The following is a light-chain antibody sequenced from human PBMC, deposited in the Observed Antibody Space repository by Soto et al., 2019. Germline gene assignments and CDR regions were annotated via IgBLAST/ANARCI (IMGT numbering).Light chain of an antibody. CDR1: QSVSDSY. Sequence: EIVLTQSPGTLSLSPGERATLSCRASQSVSDSYLAWYQQKPGQAPRHLIYASSRATGIPDRFSGSGSGTDFPVTIRRLEPDDFAMYYCQNDGTSALFGHGKKGDIK. V-gene: IGKV3-20*01. J-gene: IGKJ3*01. CDR2: AS. CDR3: QNDGTSAL.